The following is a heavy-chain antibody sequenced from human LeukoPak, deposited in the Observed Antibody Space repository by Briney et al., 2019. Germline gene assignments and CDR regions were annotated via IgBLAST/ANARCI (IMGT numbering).Heavy chain of an antibody. CDR2: ISYDGSNK. J-gene: IGHJ4*02. D-gene: IGHD1-26*01. CDR1: GFTFSSYG. Sequence: GALRLSCAASGFTFSSYGMHWVRQAPGKGLEWVAVISYDGSNKYYADSVKGRFTISRDNSKNTLYLQMNSLRAEDTAVYYCARELWELRHFDYWGQGTLVTVSS. V-gene: IGHV3-30*03. CDR3: ARELWELRHFDY.